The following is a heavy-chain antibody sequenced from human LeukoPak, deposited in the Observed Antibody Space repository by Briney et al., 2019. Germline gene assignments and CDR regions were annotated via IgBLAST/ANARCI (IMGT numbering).Heavy chain of an antibody. CDR3: ARFSNSYDYL. V-gene: IGHV3-23*01. D-gene: IGHD5-18*01. CDR2: ISGSGRKT. J-gene: IGHJ4*02. CDR1: GFNFRSFA. Sequence: GGSLRLSCAASGFNFRSFAMSWVRQAPGKGLEWVSGISGSGRKTDYEDSVKGRFTISRDNSKNTLYLQMNSLRAEDTAVYYCARFSNSYDYLGGQGTLVTVSS.